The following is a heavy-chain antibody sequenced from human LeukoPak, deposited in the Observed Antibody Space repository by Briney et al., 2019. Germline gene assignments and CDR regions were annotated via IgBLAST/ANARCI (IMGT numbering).Heavy chain of an antibody. D-gene: IGHD3-10*01. CDR2: IYTSGST. J-gene: IGHJ6*03. Sequence: PSETLSLTCTVSGGSISSGSYYWSWIRQPAGKGLEWIGRIYTSGSTNYNPSLKSRVTISVDTSKNQFSLKLSSVTAADTAVYYCARYLGRITMVRGAPNYYYYMDVWGKGTTVTISS. CDR3: ARYLGRITMVRGAPNYYYYMDV. V-gene: IGHV4-61*02. CDR1: GGSISSGSYY.